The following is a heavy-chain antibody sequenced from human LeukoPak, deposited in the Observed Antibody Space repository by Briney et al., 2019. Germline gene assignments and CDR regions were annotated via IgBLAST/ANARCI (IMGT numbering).Heavy chain of an antibody. CDR2: INHSGST. V-gene: IGHV4-34*01. D-gene: IGHD2-2*02. J-gene: IGHJ4*02. CDR1: GGSFSGYY. CDR3: ARDGPAAICDY. Sequence: SETLSLTCAVYGGSFSGYYWSWIRQPPGKGLEWIGEINHSGSTNYNPSLKSRVTISVDTSKNQFSLKLSSVTAADTAVYYCARDGPAAICDYWGQGTLVTVSS.